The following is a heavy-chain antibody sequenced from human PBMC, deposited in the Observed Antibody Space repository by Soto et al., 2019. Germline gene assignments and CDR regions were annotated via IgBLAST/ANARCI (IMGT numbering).Heavy chain of an antibody. CDR2: ISAYNGKT. CDR1: GYTFTNYG. D-gene: IGHD1-7*01. Sequence: QVQLVQSGTEVKTPGASVKVSCHASGYTFTNYGINWVRQAPGQGLEWMEWISAYNGKTHHAPFVQDRVTMTTDKSTRTGYMELTSLRSDDTAVYYWARGGGNYGPGPFDLWGQGTMVTVSS. CDR3: ARGGGNYGPGPFDL. V-gene: IGHV1-18*04. J-gene: IGHJ3*01.